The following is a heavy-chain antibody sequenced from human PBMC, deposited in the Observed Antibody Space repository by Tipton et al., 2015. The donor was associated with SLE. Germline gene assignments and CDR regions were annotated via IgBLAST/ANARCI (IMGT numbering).Heavy chain of an antibody. CDR2: TKEDGSEK. J-gene: IGHJ3*02. V-gene: IGHV3-7*01. CDR3: ARDLWNPDI. Sequence: SLRLSCVASGFTFSSHWMTWVRQAPGKGLEWVASTKEDGSEKKYVDSVKGRFTISRDNAQNSLYLQMDSLRAEDMAVYYCARDLWNPDIWGQGTMVTVSS. D-gene: IGHD1-1*01. CDR1: GFTFSSHW.